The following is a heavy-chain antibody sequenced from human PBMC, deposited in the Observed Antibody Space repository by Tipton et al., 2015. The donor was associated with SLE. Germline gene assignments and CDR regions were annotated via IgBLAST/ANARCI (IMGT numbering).Heavy chain of an antibody. V-gene: IGHV4-4*07. J-gene: IGHJ5*02. D-gene: IGHD6-19*01. Sequence: TLSLTCNVSGGSINKYYWNWIRQPAGKGLEWIGRIYSSGSTDYNPSLKSRVTMSVDTSRNQFSLKLSSVTAAATAVYYCARWTLFASGWPWDWFDPWGQGTLVTVSS. CDR3: ARWTLFASGWPWDWFDP. CDR2: IYSSGST. CDR1: GGSINKYY.